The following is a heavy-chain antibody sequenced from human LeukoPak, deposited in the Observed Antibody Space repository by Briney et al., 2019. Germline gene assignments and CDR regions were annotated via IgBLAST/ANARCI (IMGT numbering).Heavy chain of an antibody. J-gene: IGHJ4*02. Sequence: GGSLRLSCAASGFTFSSYAMSWVRQAPGKGPEWVSALSNIGSSTSYADSVKGRFTISRDNSKNTLYLQMNSLRAEDTAVYYCAKLYTSRWYNDYWGQGTLVTVSS. CDR2: LSNIGSST. CDR3: AKLYTSRWYNDY. V-gene: IGHV3-23*01. CDR1: GFTFSSYA. D-gene: IGHD6-13*01.